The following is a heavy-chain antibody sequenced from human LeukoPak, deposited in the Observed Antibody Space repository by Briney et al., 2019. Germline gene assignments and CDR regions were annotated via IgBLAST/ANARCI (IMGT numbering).Heavy chain of an antibody. Sequence: PGGSLRLTCEASGFAFTYFGLHWVRQAPGKGLEWVAVTWSDGNKKYYGESVKGRFTISRVNSKNTVHLQMNSLRLEDTAVYYCVREGPDGTSYYFDFWGQRPLVTVSS. CDR1: GFAFTYFG. J-gene: IGHJ4*02. D-gene: IGHD5-24*01. CDR3: VREGPDGTSYYFDF. CDR2: TWSDGNKK. V-gene: IGHV3-33*01.